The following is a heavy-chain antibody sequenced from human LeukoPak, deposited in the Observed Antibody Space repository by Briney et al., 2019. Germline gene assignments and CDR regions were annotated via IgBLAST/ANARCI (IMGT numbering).Heavy chain of an antibody. Sequence: GGSLRLSCEVSGFTFSRYWMYWVRQAPGKGLVWVSVIKNDGRSTIYADAVRGRFTISRDNAKNMLYLQMSSLTAEDTAIYYCVRADWGADSWGQGTQVTVSS. J-gene: IGHJ4*02. CDR2: IKNDGRST. V-gene: IGHV3-74*01. D-gene: IGHD7-27*01. CDR3: VRADWGADS. CDR1: GFTFSRYW.